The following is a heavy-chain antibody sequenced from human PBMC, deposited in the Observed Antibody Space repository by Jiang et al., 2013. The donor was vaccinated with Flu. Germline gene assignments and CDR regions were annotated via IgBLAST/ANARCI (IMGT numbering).Heavy chain of an antibody. Sequence: SLTCDISGDSVSSNSAAWNWIRQSPSRGLEWLGRTYYRSEWYNDYAVSVKSRITINPDTSKNQFSLHLNSVTPEDTAVYYCARGSCSGGSCCPDYWGQGTLVTVSS. CDR1: GDSVSSNSAA. CDR2: TYYRSEWYN. D-gene: IGHD2-15*01. CDR3: ARGSCSGGSCCPDY. V-gene: IGHV6-1*01. J-gene: IGHJ4*02.